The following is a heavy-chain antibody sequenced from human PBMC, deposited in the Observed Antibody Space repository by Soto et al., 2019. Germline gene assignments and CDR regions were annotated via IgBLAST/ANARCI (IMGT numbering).Heavy chain of an antibody. CDR1: GFSLSTTGEG. Sequence: QITLKEAGPTLVKPTQTLTLTCTFSGFSLSTTGEGVFWIRQPPGKAPEWLALVHWNDDKRYSPSLRPRLTIRKDTSRNQVVLSLTNLDPVDTGTYYCAHNRLGDTSPDYNGLDVWGQVNTVIV. J-gene: IGHJ6*02. V-gene: IGHV2-5*01. CDR2: VHWNDDK. CDR3: AHNRLGDTSPDYNGLDV. D-gene: IGHD3-3*01.